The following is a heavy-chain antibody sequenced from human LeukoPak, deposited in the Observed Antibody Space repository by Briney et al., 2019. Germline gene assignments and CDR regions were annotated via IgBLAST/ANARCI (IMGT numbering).Heavy chain of an antibody. D-gene: IGHD3-22*01. J-gene: IGHJ4*02. CDR1: EFTFSSYN. CDR3: AKEPAYDSSGYYFDY. V-gene: IGHV3-23*01. CDR2: ISGSGGST. Sequence: GGSLRLSCVASEFTFSSYNMNWVRQAPGKGLEWLSAISGSGGSTYYADSVKGRFTISRDNSKNTLYLQMNSLRAEDTAVYYCAKEPAYDSSGYYFDYWGQGTLVTVSS.